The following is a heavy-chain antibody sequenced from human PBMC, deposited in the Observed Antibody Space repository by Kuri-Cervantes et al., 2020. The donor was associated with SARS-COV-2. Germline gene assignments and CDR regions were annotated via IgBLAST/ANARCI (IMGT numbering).Heavy chain of an antibody. V-gene: IGHV1-2*02. Sequence: ASVKVSCKASGYTFTGYYMHWVRQAPGQGLEWMGWINPNSGGTNYAQKFQGRVTMTRDMSISTAYMELSRLRSDDTAVYYCAISGYDLAYYYYYMDVWGKGTTVTVSS. D-gene: IGHD5-12*01. J-gene: IGHJ6*03. CDR3: AISGYDLAYYYYYMDV. CDR1: GYTFTGYY. CDR2: INPNSGGT.